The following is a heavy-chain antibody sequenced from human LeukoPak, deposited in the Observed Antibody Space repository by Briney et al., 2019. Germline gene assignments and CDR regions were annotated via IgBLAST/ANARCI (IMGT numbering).Heavy chain of an antibody. J-gene: IGHJ5*02. V-gene: IGHV4-4*07. CDR3: ASGGYCSSSSCYPNWFDP. CDR2: IYTSGNT. D-gene: IGHD2-2*01. Sequence: SETLSLTCTVSGDSNINYYWTWIWQPAGKGLEWIGRIYTSGNTNYNPSLNSRVTMSVDTSKNQFSLKLTSLTAADTAVYYCASGGYCSSSSCYPNWFDPWGQGTLVTVSS. CDR1: GDSNINYY.